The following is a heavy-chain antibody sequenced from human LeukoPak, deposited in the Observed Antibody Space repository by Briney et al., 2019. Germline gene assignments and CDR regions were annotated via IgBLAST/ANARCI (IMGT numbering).Heavy chain of an antibody. CDR2: ISPNSGGT. D-gene: IGHD6-6*01. V-gene: IGHV1-2*02. CDR3: ARGSKLLVRDYYYYMDV. Sequence: ASVKVSCKASGYTFTVYYMHWVRQAPGQGLEWMGWISPNSGGTKYARKFQGRVTLTRDTSTSTAYMELSRVKSDDTAMYYCARGSKLLVRDYYYYMDVWGKGTTVTVSS. J-gene: IGHJ6*03. CDR1: GYTFTVYY.